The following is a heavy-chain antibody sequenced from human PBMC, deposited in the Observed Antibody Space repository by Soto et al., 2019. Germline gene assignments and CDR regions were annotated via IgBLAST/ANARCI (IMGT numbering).Heavy chain of an antibody. CDR2: IYNNGNT. CDR1: GGSFSGYY. J-gene: IGHJ6*02. D-gene: IGHD2-15*01. Sequence: PSETLSLTCAVYGGSFSGYYWSWIRQPPGKGLEWIGYIYNNGNTYYNPSLKSRVTISVDTSKNQFSLKLASVTAADTAVYYCARGGVVVVAATPVDVWGQGTTVTVSS. CDR3: ARGGVVVVAATPVDV. V-gene: IGHV4-34*01.